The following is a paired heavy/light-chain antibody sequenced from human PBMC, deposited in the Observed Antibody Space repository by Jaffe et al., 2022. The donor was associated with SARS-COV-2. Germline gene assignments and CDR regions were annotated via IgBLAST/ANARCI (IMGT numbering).Light chain of an antibody. CDR2: EVN. J-gene: IGLJ1*01. V-gene: IGLV2-8*01. CDR3: SSHAGSSAV. Sequence: QSALTQPPSASGSPGQSVTISCTGTSSDVGAYNYVSWYQQHPGKAPKLMIYEVNERPSGVPDRFSGSKSGNTASLTVSGLQAEDEADYYCSSHAGSSAVFGTGTKVTVL. CDR1: SSDVGAYNY.
Heavy chain of an antibody. CDR1: GFTFNNYN. CDR3: AKGRGGAAFDA. Sequence: EVQLVESGGGLIQPGGSLRLSCVASGFTFNNYNMNWVRQTPGKHLEWVSGIGPAGYTTYYPDSLKGRFTISRDNSKNTVYLQANSLRAEDTAVYFCAKGRGGAAFDAWGQGTMVTVSS. D-gene: IGHD3-16*01. J-gene: IGHJ3*01. CDR2: IGPAGYTT. V-gene: IGHV3-23*04.